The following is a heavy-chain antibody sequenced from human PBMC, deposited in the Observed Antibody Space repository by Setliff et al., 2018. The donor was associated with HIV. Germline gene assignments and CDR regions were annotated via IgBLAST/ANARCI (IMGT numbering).Heavy chain of an antibody. D-gene: IGHD5-12*01. CDR3: ARVGKDGYNYNYFDY. CDR2: IYSGGST. Sequence: GESLKISCAASGFTVSNNYMNWVRQAPGKGLEWVSVIYSGGSTYYADSVKGRFTISRDNSKNTLYLQMNSLRAEDTAAYYCARVGKDGYNYNYFDYWGQGTLVTVSS. CDR1: GFTVSNNY. V-gene: IGHV3-53*01. J-gene: IGHJ4*02.